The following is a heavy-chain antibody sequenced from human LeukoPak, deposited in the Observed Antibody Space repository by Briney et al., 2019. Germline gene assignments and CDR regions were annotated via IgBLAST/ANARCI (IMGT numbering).Heavy chain of an antibody. CDR3: ARRNSGSYYNYMDV. D-gene: IGHD1-26*01. V-gene: IGHV4-39*01. CDR2: IYYSGST. Sequence: SETLSLTCTVSGGSISSSSYYWGWIRQPPGKGLEWIGSIYYSGSTYYNPSLKSRVTISVDTSKNQFSLKLSSVTAADTAVYYCARRNSGSYYNYMDVWGKGTTVTVSS. J-gene: IGHJ6*03. CDR1: GGSISSSSYY.